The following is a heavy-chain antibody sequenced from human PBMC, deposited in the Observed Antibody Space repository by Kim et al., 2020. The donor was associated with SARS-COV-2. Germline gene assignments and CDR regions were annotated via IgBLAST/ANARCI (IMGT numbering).Heavy chain of an antibody. CDR2: INHSGST. V-gene: IGHV4-34*01. Sequence: SETLSLTCAVYGGSFSGYYWSWIRQPPGKGLEWIGEINHSGSTNYNPSLKSRVTISVDTSKNQFSLKLSSVTAADTAVYYCARGVPKKGTTGPYYFDYWGQGTLVTVSS. CDR3: ARGVPKKGTTGPYYFDY. CDR1: GGSFSGYY. J-gene: IGHJ4*02. D-gene: IGHD4-17*01.